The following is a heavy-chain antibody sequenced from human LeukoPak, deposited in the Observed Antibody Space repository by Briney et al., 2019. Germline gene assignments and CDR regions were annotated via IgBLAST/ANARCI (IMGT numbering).Heavy chain of an antibody. D-gene: IGHD3-3*01. CDR2: FAPEDGET. V-gene: IGHV1-24*01. J-gene: IGHJ6*04. CDR3: ATDLPTSYDFWCGAGGV. CDR1: GDTLTELS. Sequence: ATLNVSCTVSGDTLTELSMHWVRQAPGKGLEWMGGFAPEDGETIYAQNLQGRVTMTEDTSTDTAYMELSSLSSEDTAVYYCATDLPTSYDFWCGAGGVWGKGTTVTVSS.